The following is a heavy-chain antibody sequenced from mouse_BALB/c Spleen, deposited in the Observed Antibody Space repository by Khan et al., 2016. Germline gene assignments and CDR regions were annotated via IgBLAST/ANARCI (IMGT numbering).Heavy chain of an antibody. D-gene: IGHD2-10*02. CDR1: GYSITSDYA. CDR3: APYGNYRYFDY. J-gene: IGHJ2*01. Sequence: EVQLQESGPGLVKPSQSLSLTCTVTGYSITSDYAWNWIRQFPGNKLEWMGSISYNGSTSYNPSLKSRISITRDTSKNQFFLQLNSVTTEDTATYYCAPYGNYRYFDYWGQGTTLTVSS. CDR2: ISYNGST. V-gene: IGHV3-2*02.